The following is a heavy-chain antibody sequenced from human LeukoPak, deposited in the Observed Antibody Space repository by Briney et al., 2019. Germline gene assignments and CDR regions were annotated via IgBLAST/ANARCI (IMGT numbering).Heavy chain of an antibody. CDR3: ARDRGSGYYYVDAFDI. CDR1: GGSISSGGYY. Sequence: SQTLSLTCTVSGGSISSGGYYWSWIRQPPGKGLEWIGYIYHSGSTYYNPSLKSRVTISVDRSKNQFSLKLSSVTAADTAVYYCARDRGSGYYYVDAFDIWGQGTMVTVSS. J-gene: IGHJ3*02. D-gene: IGHD3-22*01. CDR2: IYHSGST. V-gene: IGHV4-30-2*01.